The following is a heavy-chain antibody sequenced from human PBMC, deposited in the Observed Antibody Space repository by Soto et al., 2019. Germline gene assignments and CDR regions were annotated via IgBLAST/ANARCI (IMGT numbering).Heavy chain of an antibody. Sequence: SETRSLTCTVTGDSISSRSYYWGWIRQPPGKGLEWIGSIYYSGSTYNNPSLRSRVSMSIDTSKDQFSLKLKSVTAADTALYFCARKRTSVVTQAYFDVWGQGSLVTVSS. CDR2: IYYSGST. CDR1: GDSISSRSYY. J-gene: IGHJ4*02. D-gene: IGHD2-21*02. V-gene: IGHV4-39*01. CDR3: ARKRTSVVTQAYFDV.